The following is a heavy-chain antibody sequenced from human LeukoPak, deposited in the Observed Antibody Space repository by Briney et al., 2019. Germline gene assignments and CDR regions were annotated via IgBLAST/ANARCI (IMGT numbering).Heavy chain of an antibody. CDR1: GFTFSSYG. J-gene: IGHJ4*02. Sequence: GNSLRLSCAASGFTFSSYGMHWVRQAPGKGLEWVAHIWYDGSNKFYADSVKGRFTISRDNSKNTLYLQMNSLRAEDTAVYYCAKALRLLPRDLGQGTLVTVSS. D-gene: IGHD2/OR15-2a*01. CDR3: AKALRLLPRD. CDR2: IWYDGSNK. V-gene: IGHV3-33*06.